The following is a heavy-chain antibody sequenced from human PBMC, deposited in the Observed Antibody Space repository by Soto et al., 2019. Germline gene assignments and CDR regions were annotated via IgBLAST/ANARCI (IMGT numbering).Heavy chain of an antibody. J-gene: IGHJ6*03. CDR2: MSYDGSKK. CDR3: AKDLKPGSRWSLGGVEHCMDV. CDR1: GFSFRSYD. Sequence: QVQLVESGGGVVQPGRSLRLSCVGSGFSFRSYDMNWVRQAPGTGLEWVALMSYDGSKKYYGDSVRGRVTISRDNSKNTLYLQMDHLRPEDTAIYYCAKDLKPGSRWSLGGVEHCMDVWGRGTTVSVSS. D-gene: IGHD3-16*01. V-gene: IGHV3-30*18.